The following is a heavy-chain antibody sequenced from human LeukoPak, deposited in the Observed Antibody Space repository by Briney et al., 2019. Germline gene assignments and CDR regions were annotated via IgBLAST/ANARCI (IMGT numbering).Heavy chain of an antibody. CDR1: GFTLSSYW. CDR3: MSPGWYDAFDV. CDR2: IKQDGSEK. Sequence: GGSLRLSCAASGFTLSSYWMSWARQAPGKGLEWVANIKQDGSEKYYVDSVKGRFTISRDNAKNSLYLQMNSLRAEDTAVYYCMSPGWYDAFDVWGQGTMVTVSS. J-gene: IGHJ3*01. D-gene: IGHD2-15*01. V-gene: IGHV3-7*02.